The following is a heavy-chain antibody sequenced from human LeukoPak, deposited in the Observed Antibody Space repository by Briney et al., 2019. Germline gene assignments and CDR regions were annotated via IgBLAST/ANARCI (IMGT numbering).Heavy chain of an antibody. CDR3: AKGMYYYGSGSQYFDY. D-gene: IGHD3-10*01. Sequence: GGSLRLSCAASGFTFSSYAMSWVRQAPGKGLEWVSAISGSGGSTYYADSVKGRFTISRDNSKNTLYLQMNSLRAEDTAVYYCAKGMYYYGSGSQYFDYWDQGTLVTVSS. J-gene: IGHJ4*02. CDR2: ISGSGGST. CDR1: GFTFSSYA. V-gene: IGHV3-23*01.